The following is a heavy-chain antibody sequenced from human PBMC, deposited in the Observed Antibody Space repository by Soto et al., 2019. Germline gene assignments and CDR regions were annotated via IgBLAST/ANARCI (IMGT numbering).Heavy chain of an antibody. J-gene: IGHJ4*02. CDR1: GFTFSSYW. CDR3: ARDQAVAGPTTFDY. CDR2: IDIAGSTT. Sequence: GGSLRLSCAASGFTFSSYWMHWVRQTPGKGLVWVSRIDIAGSTTTYADSVKGRFTISRDNAKNTLYLQMNSLRAEDTAVYYCARDQAVAGPTTFDYCGQGTLVTVSS. V-gene: IGHV3-74*01. D-gene: IGHD6-19*01.